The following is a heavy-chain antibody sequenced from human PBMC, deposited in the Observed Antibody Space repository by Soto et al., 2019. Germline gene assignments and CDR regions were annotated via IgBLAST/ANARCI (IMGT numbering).Heavy chain of an antibody. CDR1: GGTFSSYA. J-gene: IGHJ4*02. D-gene: IGHD3-10*01. CDR2: IIPIFGTA. Sequence: QVQLVQSGAEVKKPGSSVKVSCKASGGTFSSYAISWVRQAPGQGLEWMGGIIPIFGTANYAQKFQGRVTITADESTSTAYMELSSLRSEDTAVYYCARGRDYYGSGSYYNVWNYRGQGTLVTVSS. CDR3: ARGRDYYGSGSYYNVWNY. V-gene: IGHV1-69*01.